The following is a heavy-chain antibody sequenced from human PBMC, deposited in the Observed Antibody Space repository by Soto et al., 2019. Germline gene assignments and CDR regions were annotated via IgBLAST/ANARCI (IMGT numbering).Heavy chain of an antibody. J-gene: IGHJ4*02. CDR1: GGTFNIYT. Sequence: QVQLVQSGAEVKKPGSSVKVSCKASGGTFNIYTISWVRQAPGQGLEWVGRIIPILGIANYAQKFQGRVTITADKSTSTAYMELSSLRSEDTAVYYCASEYGGNSAWGQGTLVTVSS. V-gene: IGHV1-69*02. CDR3: ASEYGGNSA. CDR2: IIPILGIA. D-gene: IGHD4-17*01.